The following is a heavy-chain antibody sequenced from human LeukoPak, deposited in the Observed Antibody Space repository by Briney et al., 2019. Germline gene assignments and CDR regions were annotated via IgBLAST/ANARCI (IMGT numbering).Heavy chain of an antibody. D-gene: IGHD3-16*01. CDR2: MNPNNGNT. V-gene: IGHV1-8*01. CDR1: GYTFTSYD. CDR3: ARLHWESGGIYFYYYMDV. J-gene: IGHJ6*03. Sequence: GASVKVSCKVSGYTFTSYDINWVRLAPGQGLEWMASMNPNNGNTAYARKFQGRVTMTRDTSIGTAYLELSALRSEDTAVYYCARLHWESGGIYFYYYMDVWGKGTTVTVSS.